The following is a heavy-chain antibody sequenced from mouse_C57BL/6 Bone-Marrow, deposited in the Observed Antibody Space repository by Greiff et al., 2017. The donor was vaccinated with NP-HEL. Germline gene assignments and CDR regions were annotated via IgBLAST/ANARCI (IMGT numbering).Heavy chain of an antibody. CDR2: INPYNGGT. V-gene: IGHV1-19*01. D-gene: IGHD2-10*01. CDR3: AKPSYDYYAMDY. J-gene: IGHJ4*01. Sequence: VQLKESGPVLVKPGASVKMSCKASGYTFTDYYMNWVKQSHGKSLEWIGVINPYNGGTSYNQKFKGKATLTVDKSSSTAYMELNSLTSEDSAVYYCAKPSYDYYAMDYWGQGTSVTVSS. CDR1: GYTFTDYY.